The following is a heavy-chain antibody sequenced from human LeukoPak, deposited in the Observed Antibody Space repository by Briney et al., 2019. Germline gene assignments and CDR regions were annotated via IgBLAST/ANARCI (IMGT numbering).Heavy chain of an antibody. V-gene: IGHV3-23*01. Sequence: GGSLRLSCSASGFTFTTYGMNWVRQAPGKGLEWVSGIGGSGVRTYYADSVKGRFTISRDNSKNTLYLQMNSLRVEDTAVYYCARDTWAYYMDVWGKGTTVTISS. D-gene: IGHD2/OR15-2a*01. CDR1: GFTFTTYG. J-gene: IGHJ6*03. CDR2: IGGSGVRT. CDR3: ARDTWAYYMDV.